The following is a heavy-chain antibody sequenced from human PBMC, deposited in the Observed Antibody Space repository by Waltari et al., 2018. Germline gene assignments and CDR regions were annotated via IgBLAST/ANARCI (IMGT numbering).Heavy chain of an antibody. J-gene: IGHJ4*02. D-gene: IGHD6-19*01. CDR2: ILSDGSNE. CDR1: GFHFRNYG. Sequence: QLVGSGGGVVQPGGSLRLSCAASGFHFRNYGMHWVRQSLGKGLEWVAVILSDGSNEYYADSVKGRFTISRDNSKNTLYLQMNSLRVQDTAVYYCARGSYSSGCDFWGQGTQVTVSS. V-gene: IGHV3-30*03. CDR3: ARGSYSSGCDF.